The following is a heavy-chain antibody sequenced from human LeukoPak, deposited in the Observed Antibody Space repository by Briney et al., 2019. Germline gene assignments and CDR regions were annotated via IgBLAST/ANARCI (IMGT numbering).Heavy chain of an antibody. D-gene: IGHD5-12*01. Sequence: ASVKVSCKASGYTFTGYYMHWVRQAPGQGLEWMGWISPNSGGTNYAQKFQGRVTMTRDTSISTAYMELGRLRSDDTAVYYCARVVWLRSYFDYWGQGTLVTVSS. CDR1: GYTFTGYY. CDR2: ISPNSGGT. V-gene: IGHV1-2*02. J-gene: IGHJ4*02. CDR3: ARVVWLRSYFDY.